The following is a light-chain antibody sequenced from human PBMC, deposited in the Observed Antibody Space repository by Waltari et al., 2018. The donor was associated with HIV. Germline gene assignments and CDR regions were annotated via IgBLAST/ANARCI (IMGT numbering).Light chain of an antibody. Sequence: QSALTQPASVSGFLGQSINISCTGISTDSRFYQYVSWYQQYPRKIPRLIIFDIHSRPSGVSDHVSGSRSGNPASLTFSGLQSGDEAHYYCASNRLDYTLIFGGGTKLTVL. CDR3: ASNRLDYTLI. CDR2: DIH. CDR1: STDSRFYQY. J-gene: IGLJ2*01. V-gene: IGLV2-14*03.